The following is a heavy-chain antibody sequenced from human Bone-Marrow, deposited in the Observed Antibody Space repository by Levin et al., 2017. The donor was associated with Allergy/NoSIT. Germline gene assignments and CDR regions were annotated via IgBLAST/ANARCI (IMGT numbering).Heavy chain of an antibody. J-gene: IGHJ4*02. V-gene: IGHV3-30*18. D-gene: IGHD6-19*01. Sequence: GGSLRLSCAVSGFTFSNYGMHWVRQAPGKGLEWVALISYDGSDKDYADSVKGRFTISRDSSKNTLYLQMNSLRAEDTAVYYCAKLLPWLVLTAPFDYWGQGTPVTVSS. CDR3: AKLLPWLVLTAPFDY. CDR1: GFTFSNYG. CDR2: ISYDGSDK.